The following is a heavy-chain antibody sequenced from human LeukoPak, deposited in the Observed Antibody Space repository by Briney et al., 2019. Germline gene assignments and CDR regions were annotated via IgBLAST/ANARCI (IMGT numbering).Heavy chain of an antibody. D-gene: IGHD6-13*01. J-gene: IGHJ5*02. V-gene: IGHV4-59*01. CDR1: GGSISSYY. CDR2: IYYSGST. Sequence: SETLSLTCTVSGGSISSYYWSWIRRPPGKGLEWIGYIYYSGSTNYNPSLKSRVTISVDTSKNQFSLKLSSVTAADTAVYYCARGGLSSRAPTYNWFDPWGQGTLVTVSS. CDR3: ARGGLSSRAPTYNWFDP.